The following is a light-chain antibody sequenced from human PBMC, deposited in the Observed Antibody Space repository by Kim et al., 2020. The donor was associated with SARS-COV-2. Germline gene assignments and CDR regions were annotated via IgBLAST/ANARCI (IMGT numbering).Light chain of an antibody. CDR2: GEN. CDR1: SLRTYY. J-gene: IGLJ3*02. V-gene: IGLV3-19*01. CDR3: NARDSSGDHLV. Sequence: SSELTQDPALSVALGQTVRITCQGDSLRTYYASWYKQRPGQAPVLVMYGENNRPSGIPDRFSGSNSGSTASLTIVGTQAEDEGDYYCNARDSSGDHLVFGGGTQLNVL.